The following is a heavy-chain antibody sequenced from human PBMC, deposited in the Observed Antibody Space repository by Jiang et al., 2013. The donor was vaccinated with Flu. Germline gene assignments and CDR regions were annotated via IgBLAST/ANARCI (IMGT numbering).Heavy chain of an antibody. D-gene: IGHD6-13*01. CDR1: GFTFSSYG. J-gene: IGHJ4*02. V-gene: IGHV3-30*18. CDR2: ISYDGSNK. Sequence: LLESGGGVVQPGRSLRLSCAASGFTFSSYGMHWVRQAPGKGLEWVAVISYDGSNKYYADSVKGRFTISRDNSKNTLYLQMNSLRAEDTAVYYCAKAIRSSSWYYFDYWGQGTLVTVSS. CDR3: AKAIRSSSWYYFDY.